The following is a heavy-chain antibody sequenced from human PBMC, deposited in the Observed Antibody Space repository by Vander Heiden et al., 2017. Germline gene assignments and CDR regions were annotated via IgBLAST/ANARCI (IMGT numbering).Heavy chain of an antibody. D-gene: IGHD2-8*02. Sequence: QVQLVESGGGVVQPGGSLRLSFAASGFTVSSYGMHWVRQAPGKGLEWVAVIWYDASNKYHADSVKGRFTISRDNSKNTLYLQMNSLRAEDTAVYYCARLQLQVADYWGPGTLVTVSS. CDR2: IWYDASNK. V-gene: IGHV3-33*01. CDR3: ARLQLQVADY. J-gene: IGHJ4*02. CDR1: GFTVSSYG.